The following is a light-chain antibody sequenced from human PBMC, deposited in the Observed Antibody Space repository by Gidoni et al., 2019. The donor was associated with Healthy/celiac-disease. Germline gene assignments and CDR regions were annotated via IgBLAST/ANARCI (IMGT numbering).Light chain of an antibody. V-gene: IGKV4-1*01. CDR2: WAS. CDR3: QQYYSTPPT. CDR1: QSVLDSSNNKNY. J-gene: IGKJ1*01. Sequence: DIVMTQSPDSLAVSRGERATINCKSRQSVLDSSNNKNYLAWYQQKPGQPPKLLIYWASTRESGVPDRFSGSGSGTDFTLTISSLQAEDVAVYYCQQYYSTPPTFGQGTKVEIK.